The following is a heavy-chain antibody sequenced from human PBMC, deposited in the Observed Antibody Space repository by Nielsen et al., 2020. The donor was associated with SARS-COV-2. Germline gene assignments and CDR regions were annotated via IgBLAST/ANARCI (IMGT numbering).Heavy chain of an antibody. CDR1: GFTVSSNY. J-gene: IGHJ4*02. CDR3: TKGAQLGDY. CDR2: IYSGGST. Sequence: GESLQISCAASGFTVSSNYMSWVRQAPGKGLEWVSVIYSGGSTYYADSVKGRFTISTDISKNTLYLQMNSLRAEDAGVYYCTKGAQLGDYWGQGTLVTVSS. V-gene: IGHV3-53*05. D-gene: IGHD6-13*01.